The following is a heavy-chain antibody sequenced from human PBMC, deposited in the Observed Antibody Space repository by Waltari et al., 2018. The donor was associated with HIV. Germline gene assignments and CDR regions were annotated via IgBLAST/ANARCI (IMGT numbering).Heavy chain of an antibody. V-gene: IGHV4-39*07. CDR3: ARERYCSGGSCPFDY. Sequence: QLQLQESGPGLVKPSETLSLTCTVSGGSISRSSYSWGWLRQPPGKGLEWIGSIYYSGSTYYNPSLKSRVTISVDTSKNQFSLKLSSVTAADTAVYYCARERYCSGGSCPFDYWGQGTLVTVSS. CDR2: IYYSGST. CDR1: GGSISRSSYS. J-gene: IGHJ4*02. D-gene: IGHD2-15*01.